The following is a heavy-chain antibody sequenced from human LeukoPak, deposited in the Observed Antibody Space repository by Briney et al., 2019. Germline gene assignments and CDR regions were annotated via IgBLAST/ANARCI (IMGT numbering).Heavy chain of an antibody. V-gene: IGHV3-30*02. CDR1: GFTFSSYG. D-gene: IGHD6-25*01. Sequence: GGSQRLSCAASGFTFSSYGMHWVRQAPGKGLEWMTFIQYHGGNKYYADSVKGRFTISRDNSKNTLYLQMNSLRADDTAVYYCAKDPKGFTSAFYYFDSWGQGTLVTVSS. CDR3: AKDPKGFTSAFYYFDS. J-gene: IGHJ4*02. CDR2: IQYHGGNK.